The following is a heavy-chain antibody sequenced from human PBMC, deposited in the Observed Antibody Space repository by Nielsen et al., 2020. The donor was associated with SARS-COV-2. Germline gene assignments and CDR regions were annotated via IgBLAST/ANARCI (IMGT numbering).Heavy chain of an antibody. CDR3: ARVPYYDFWSGTHDY. J-gene: IGHJ4*02. Sequence: SCTVSGGSISSGGYYWSWIRQHPGKGLEWIGYIYYSGSTYYNPSLKSRVTISVDTSKNQFSLKLSSVTAADTAVYYCARVPYYDFWSGTHDYWGQGTLVTVSS. CDR2: IYYSGST. D-gene: IGHD3-3*01. CDR1: GGSISSGGYY. V-gene: IGHV4-31*02.